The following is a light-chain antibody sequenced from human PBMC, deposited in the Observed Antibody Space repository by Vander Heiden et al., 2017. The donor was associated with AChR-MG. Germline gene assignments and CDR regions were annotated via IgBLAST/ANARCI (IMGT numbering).Light chain of an antibody. Sequence: DIQMTQSPSTLSASVGDRVTITCRASQSISSWLAWYQQKPGKAPKLLIDKASSLERGVPSRFSGSGSGTEFTLTISSLQPDDFATYYCQQDNSYPWTFGQGTKVEIK. CDR1: QSISSW. V-gene: IGKV1-5*03. CDR2: KAS. CDR3: QQDNSYPWT. J-gene: IGKJ1*01.